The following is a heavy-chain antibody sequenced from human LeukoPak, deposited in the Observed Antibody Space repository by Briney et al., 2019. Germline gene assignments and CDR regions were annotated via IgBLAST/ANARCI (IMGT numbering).Heavy chain of an antibody. CDR2: ISYDGSNK. Sequence: GGSLRLSCAASGFTFSSYAMHWVRQAPGKGLEWVAVISYDGSNKYYADSVKGRFTISRDNSKNTLYLQMNSLRAEDTAVYYGARDGGSDCGGDGAPPDLSLHYYYVMDVWAQGTTVTASS. CDR1: GFTFSSYA. CDR3: ARDGGSDCGGDGAPPDLSLHYYYVMDV. V-gene: IGHV3-30-3*01. D-gene: IGHD2-21*02. J-gene: IGHJ6*02.